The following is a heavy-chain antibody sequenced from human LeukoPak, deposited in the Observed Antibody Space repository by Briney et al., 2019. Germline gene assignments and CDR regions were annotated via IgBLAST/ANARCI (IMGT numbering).Heavy chain of an antibody. CDR1: GFTFSNYC. Sequence: GGSLRLSCAASGFTFSNYCMTWVRQAPGKGLEWVANIKQDGSEKYYVDSVKGRFTISRDNSKNTLYLQMNSLRAEDTAVYYCAKDGVAVAGNELYYYYYMDVWGKGTTVTVSS. J-gene: IGHJ6*03. CDR2: IKQDGSEK. V-gene: IGHV3-7*03. D-gene: IGHD6-19*01. CDR3: AKDGVAVAGNELYYYYYMDV.